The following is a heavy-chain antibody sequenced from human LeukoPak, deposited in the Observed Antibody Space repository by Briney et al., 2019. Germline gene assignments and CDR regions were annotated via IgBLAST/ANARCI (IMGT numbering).Heavy chain of an antibody. CDR3: AREVHYDFWSGLSAAISFDY. CDR1: GGSISSYY. D-gene: IGHD3-3*01. Sequence: PSETLSLTCTVSGGSISSYYWSWIRQPAGKGLEWIWRIYTSGSTNYNPSLKSRVTMAVDTPKNQFSLKLSSVTAADTAVYYCAREVHYDFWSGLSAAISFDYWGQGTLVTVSS. CDR2: IYTSGST. V-gene: IGHV4-4*07. J-gene: IGHJ4*02.